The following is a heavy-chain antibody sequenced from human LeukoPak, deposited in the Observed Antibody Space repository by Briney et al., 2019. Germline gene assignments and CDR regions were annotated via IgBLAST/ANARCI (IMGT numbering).Heavy chain of an antibody. V-gene: IGHV3-30*04. J-gene: IGHJ4*02. D-gene: IGHD3-16*01. CDR1: GFTFSSYA. CDR2: ISYDGSNK. Sequence: GGSLRLSCAASGFTFSSYAMHWVRQAPGKGLEWVAVISYDGSNKYYADSVKGRFTISRDNSKNTLYLQMNSLRAEDTAVYYCAKDNWGGIFDYWGQGTLVTVSS. CDR3: AKDNWGGIFDY.